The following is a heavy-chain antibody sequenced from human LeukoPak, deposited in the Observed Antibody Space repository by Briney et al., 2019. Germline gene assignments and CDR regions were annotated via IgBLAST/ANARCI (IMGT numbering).Heavy chain of an antibody. CDR1: GYTLTNYN. J-gene: IGHJ4*02. V-gene: IGHV1-18*01. D-gene: IGHD4-23*01. Sequence: ASVKVSCKASGYTLTNYNISWVRQAPGQGLEWMGWINTYKGDTLYAQKLQGRVTMTADTSTDTAYMELRSLRFDDTAVYYCAREFGHCYGDNCFYFFDTWGQGFRVTVSS. CDR2: INTYKGDT. CDR3: AREFGHCYGDNCFYFFDT.